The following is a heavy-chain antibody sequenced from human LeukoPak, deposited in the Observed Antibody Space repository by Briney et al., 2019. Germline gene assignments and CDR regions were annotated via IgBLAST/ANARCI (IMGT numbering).Heavy chain of an antibody. CDR3: ARAAITMDWYFDL. CDR2: IYYSGST. V-gene: IGHV4-59*01. J-gene: IGHJ2*01. CDR1: GGSISSYY. D-gene: IGHD3-10*01. Sequence: SETLSLTCTVSGGSISSYYWSWIRQPPGKGLEWIGYIYYSGSTNYNPSLKSRVTISVDTSKNQFSLKLSSVTAADTAVYYCARAAITMDWYFDLWGRGTLVTVSS.